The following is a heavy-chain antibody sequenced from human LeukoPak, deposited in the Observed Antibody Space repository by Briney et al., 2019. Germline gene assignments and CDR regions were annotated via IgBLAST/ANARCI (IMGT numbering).Heavy chain of an antibody. Sequence: ASVKVSCKASGGTFSSYAISWVRQAPGQRLEWMGGIIPIFGTANYAQKFQGRVTITADESTSTAYMELSSLRSEDTAVYYCARGSMTTIYYYYGMDVWGQGTTVTVSS. V-gene: IGHV1-69*13. CDR2: IIPIFGTA. CDR1: GGTFSSYA. CDR3: ARGSMTTIYYYYGMDV. D-gene: IGHD5-24*01. J-gene: IGHJ6*02.